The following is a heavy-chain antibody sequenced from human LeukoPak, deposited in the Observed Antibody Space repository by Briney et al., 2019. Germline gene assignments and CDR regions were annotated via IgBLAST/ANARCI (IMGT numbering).Heavy chain of an antibody. CDR2: IYTSGST. V-gene: IGHV4-61*05. CDR3: ARIAAESYYFDY. D-gene: IGHD6-13*01. CDR1: GGSISSSSYY. J-gene: IGHJ4*02. Sequence: SETLSLTCTVSGGSISSSSYYWGWIRQPPGKGLEWIGYIYTSGSTNYNPSLKSRVTISVDTSKNQFSLKLSSVTAADTAVYYCARIAAESYYFDYWGQGTLVTVSS.